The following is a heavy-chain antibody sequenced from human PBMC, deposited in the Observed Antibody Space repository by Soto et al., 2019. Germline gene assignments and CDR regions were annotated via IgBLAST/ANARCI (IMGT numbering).Heavy chain of an antibody. D-gene: IGHD5-18*01. J-gene: IGHJ6*02. CDR2: TSGRGHDI. CDR3: AGGAMVTPYYYGVDV. CDR1: GFTSSNYS. V-gene: IGHV3-23*01. Sequence: RLFESGGGLVRPGGSLRLYCAGSGFTSSNYSMSWVRQAPGKGLQWVSTTSGRGHDIQYRDSVKGRFTISRDNTKNTLYLQMNSPRAEDTAVYYCAGGAMVTPYYYGVDVWGQGTTVTVSS.